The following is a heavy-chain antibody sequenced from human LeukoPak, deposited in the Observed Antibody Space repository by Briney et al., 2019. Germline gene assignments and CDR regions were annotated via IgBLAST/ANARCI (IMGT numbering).Heavy chain of an antibody. D-gene: IGHD2-2*01. V-gene: IGHV3-21*01. CDR3: ARAGAYCSSTSCYGPAYY. Sequence: PGGSLRLSCAASGFTFSSDTMSWVRQAPGKGLEWVSSISSGSSYIYYADSVKGRFTISRDNAKNSLYLQMNSLRTEDTAVYYCARAGAYCSSTSCYGPAYYWGQGTLVTVSS. CDR2: ISSGSSYI. J-gene: IGHJ4*02. CDR1: GFTFSSDT.